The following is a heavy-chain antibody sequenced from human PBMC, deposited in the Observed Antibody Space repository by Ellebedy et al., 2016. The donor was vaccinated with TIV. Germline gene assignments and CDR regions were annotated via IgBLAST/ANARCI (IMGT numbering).Heavy chain of an antibody. CDR3: ARLPLKSGYDSEEVDY. D-gene: IGHD5-12*01. V-gene: IGHV4-59*08. Sequence: SETLSLTCTVSGGSISSYYLTWIRQPPGKGLEWIGYVYYSGTTNYNPSLRSRATISVDTSKNQFSLKLSSVTAADTAVYYCARLPLKSGYDSEEVDYWGQGTLVTVSS. CDR1: GGSISSYY. J-gene: IGHJ4*02. CDR2: VYYSGTT.